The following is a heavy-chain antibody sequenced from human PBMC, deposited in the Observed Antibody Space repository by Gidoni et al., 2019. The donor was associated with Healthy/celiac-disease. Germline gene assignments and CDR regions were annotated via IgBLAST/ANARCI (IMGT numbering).Heavy chain of an antibody. J-gene: IGHJ4*02. CDR3: AKESYDSSGYYGTFDY. CDR2: ISRNSGSI. D-gene: IGHD3-22*01. Sequence: DVQLVESGGGLVQPGRSLRLSCAAPGFAFDDYAMHWVRQAPGKGVEWVAGISRNSGSIGYADSVKGRFTISRDNAKNSLYLQMNSLRAEDTALYYCAKESYDSSGYYGTFDYWGQGTLVTVSS. CDR1: GFAFDDYA. V-gene: IGHV3-9*01.